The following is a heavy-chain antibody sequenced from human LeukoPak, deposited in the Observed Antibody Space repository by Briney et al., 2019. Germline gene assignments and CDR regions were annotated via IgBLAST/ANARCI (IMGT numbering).Heavy chain of an antibody. J-gene: IGHJ5*02. Sequence: GRSLRLSCAASGFTFSSYGMHWVRQAPGKGLEWVAVISYDGSNKYYADSVKGRFTTSRDNSKNTLYLQMNSLRAEDTAVYYCATTEVPYCSGGSCYRRGFDPWGQGTLVTVSS. CDR2: ISYDGSNK. V-gene: IGHV3-30*03. D-gene: IGHD2-15*01. CDR1: GFTFSSYG. CDR3: ATTEVPYCSGGSCYRRGFDP.